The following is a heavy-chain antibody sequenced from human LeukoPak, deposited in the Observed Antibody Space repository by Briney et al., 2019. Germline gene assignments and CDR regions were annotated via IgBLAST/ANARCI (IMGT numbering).Heavy chain of an antibody. V-gene: IGHV4-59*01. D-gene: IGHD7-27*01. CDR1: GGSISSYY. CDR2: IYYGGST. J-gene: IGHJ4*02. CDR3: ASGGWGRYFDY. Sequence: SETLSLTCTVSGGSISSYYWSWIRQPPGKGLEWIGYIYYGGSTNYNPSLKSRVTISVDTSKNQFSLKLSSVTAADTAVYYCASGGWGRYFDYWGQGTLVTVSS.